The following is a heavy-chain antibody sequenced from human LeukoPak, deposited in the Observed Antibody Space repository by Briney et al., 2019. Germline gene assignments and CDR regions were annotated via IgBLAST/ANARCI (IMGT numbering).Heavy chain of an antibody. CDR3: AVTTVTTDDAFDI. D-gene: IGHD4-17*01. V-gene: IGHV1-2*02. J-gene: IGHJ3*02. CDR2: INPNSGGT. Sequence: ASVKVSCKASGYTFTGYYMHWVRQAPGQGLEWMGWINPNSGGTNYAQKFQGRVTMTTDTSTSTAYMELRSLGSDDTAVYYCAVTTVTTDDAFDIWGQGTMVTVSS. CDR1: GYTFTGYY.